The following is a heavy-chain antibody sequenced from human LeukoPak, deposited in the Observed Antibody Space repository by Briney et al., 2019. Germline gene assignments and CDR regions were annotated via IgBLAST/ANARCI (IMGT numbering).Heavy chain of an antibody. Sequence: GGSLRLSCAASGFTFSSYSMNWVRQAPGRGLEWVSSISSSSSYIYYADSVKGRFTISRDNAKNSLYLQMNSLRAEDTAVYYCARDRGSGSYSSFFDYWGQGTLVTVSS. V-gene: IGHV3-21*01. CDR1: GFTFSSYS. J-gene: IGHJ4*02. CDR2: ISSSSSYI. CDR3: ARDRGSGSYSSFFDY. D-gene: IGHD3-10*01.